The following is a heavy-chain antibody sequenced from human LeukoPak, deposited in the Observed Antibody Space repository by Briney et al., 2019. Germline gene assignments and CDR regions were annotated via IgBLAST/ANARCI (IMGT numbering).Heavy chain of an antibody. CDR3: AKIYRYGSHFDDAFDL. D-gene: IGHD1-26*01. Sequence: GGSLRLSCAASGFTFSSYGMHWVRQAPGKGLEWVAVISSDGTVAYYSESVKGRFTISRDNSKNTLYLQMDSLRFEDTAVYYCAKIYRYGSHFDDAFDLWGLGTMVTVSS. V-gene: IGHV3-30*18. J-gene: IGHJ3*01. CDR2: ISSDGTVA. CDR1: GFTFSSYG.